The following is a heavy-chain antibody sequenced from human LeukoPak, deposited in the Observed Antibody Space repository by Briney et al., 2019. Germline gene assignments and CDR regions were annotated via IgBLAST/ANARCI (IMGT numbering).Heavy chain of an antibody. V-gene: IGHV1-2*02. J-gene: IGHJ4*02. CDR2: INPNSGGT. CDR3: AREKLTTGPPTFDY. D-gene: IGHD4-17*01. Sequence: VASVKVSCKASGYTFTGYYMHWVRQAPGRGLEWMGWINPNSGGTNYAQKFQGRVTMTRDTSISTAYMELSRLRSDDTAVCYCAREKLTTGPPTFDYWGQGTLVAVSS. CDR1: GYTFTGYY.